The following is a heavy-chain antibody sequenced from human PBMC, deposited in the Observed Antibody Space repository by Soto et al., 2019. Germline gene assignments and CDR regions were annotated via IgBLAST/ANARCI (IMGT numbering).Heavy chain of an antibody. D-gene: IGHD2-21*02. J-gene: IGHJ4*02. V-gene: IGHV2-5*02. CDR1: GFSLTADGVS. CDR3: AVSVEGVVTIDY. CDR2: VYWDDDK. Sequence: QITLKESGPPPVKPTQTLTLTCTCSGFSLTADGVSVDWISQPPGNALEWLALVYWDDDKRYRPALKSSLTIAKGTCKNHVLLTLTDVDPVDTATYYCAVSVEGVVTIDYWGQGILVSASS.